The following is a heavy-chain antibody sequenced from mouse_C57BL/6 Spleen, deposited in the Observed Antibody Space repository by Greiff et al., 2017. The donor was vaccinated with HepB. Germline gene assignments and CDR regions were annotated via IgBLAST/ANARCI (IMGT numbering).Heavy chain of an antibody. CDR3: ARSGNWDYFDY. D-gene: IGHD4-1*01. J-gene: IGHJ2*01. CDR1: GYAFSSYW. V-gene: IGHV1-80*01. Sequence: VQRVESGAELVKPGASVKISCKASGYAFSSYWMNWVKQRPGKGLEWIGQIYPGDGDTNYNGKFKGKATLTADKSSSTAYMQLSSLTSEDSAVYFCARSGNWDYFDYWGQGTTLTVSS. CDR2: IYPGDGDT.